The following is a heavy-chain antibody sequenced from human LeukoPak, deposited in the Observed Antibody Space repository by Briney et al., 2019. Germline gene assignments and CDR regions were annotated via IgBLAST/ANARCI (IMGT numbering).Heavy chain of an antibody. CDR2: IYYSGST. Sequence: PSETLSLTCTVSGGSISSYYWSWIRQPPGRGLEWIGYIYYSGSTNYNPSLKSRVTISVDTSKNQFSLKLSSVTAADTAVYYCARVRNYFDPWGQGTLVTVSS. V-gene: IGHV4-59*01. CDR3: ARVRNYFDP. CDR1: GGSISSYY. J-gene: IGHJ5*02. D-gene: IGHD1-7*01.